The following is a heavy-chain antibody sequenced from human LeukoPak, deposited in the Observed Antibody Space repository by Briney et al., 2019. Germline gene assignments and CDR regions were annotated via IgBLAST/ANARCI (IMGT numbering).Heavy chain of an antibody. J-gene: IGHJ4*02. CDR1: GFTFSSYW. CDR2: IKQDGSEK. CDR3: ARDLWDHDSSGYSLY. Sequence: PGGSLRLSCAASGFTFSSYWMSWVRQAPGKGLEWVANIKQDGSEKYYVDSVKGRFTISRDNAKNSLYLQMDSLRAEDTAVYYCARDLWDHDSSGYSLYWGQGTLVTASS. V-gene: IGHV3-7*01. D-gene: IGHD3-22*01.